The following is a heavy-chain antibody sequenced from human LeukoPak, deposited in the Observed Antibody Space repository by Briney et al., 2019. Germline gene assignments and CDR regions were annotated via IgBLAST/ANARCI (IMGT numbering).Heavy chain of an antibody. CDR2: ISASGGTT. Sequence: PGGSLRLSCAASGFTFSSYAMSWVRQAPGKGLEWVSVISASGGTTWYADSVKGRFTITRDNSETTMHLQLNSLRAEDTAVYYCVKHFYNTRRWAFDVWGQGSLVTVSS. J-gene: IGHJ3*01. CDR3: VKHFYNTRRWAFDV. CDR1: GFTFSSYA. V-gene: IGHV3-23*01. D-gene: IGHD2/OR15-2a*01.